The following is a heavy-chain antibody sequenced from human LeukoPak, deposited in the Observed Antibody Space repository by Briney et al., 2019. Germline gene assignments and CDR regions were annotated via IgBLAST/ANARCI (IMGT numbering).Heavy chain of an antibody. Sequence: PSETLSLTCAVYGGSFSGYQWGWIRQPPGKGLEWIGEINHSGTSKYNPSLKSRLTILVDTSKNQFSLKLSSVTAADTAVYYCVRGGKWFGGLLYFGTTVYYFDSWGQGTLVAVSS. J-gene: IGHJ4*02. CDR3: VRGGKWFGGLLYFGTTVYYFDS. CDR2: INHSGTS. D-gene: IGHD3-10*01. CDR1: GGSFSGYQ. V-gene: IGHV4-34*01.